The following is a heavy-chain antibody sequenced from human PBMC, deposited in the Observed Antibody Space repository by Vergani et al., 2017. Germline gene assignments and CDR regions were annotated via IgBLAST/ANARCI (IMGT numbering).Heavy chain of an antibody. V-gene: IGHV1-2*02. Sequence: QVQLVQSGAEVKKPGASVKVSCKASGYTFTGYYMHWVRPAPGQGLEWMGWINPKSGGTNSAQKFQGRVTLTRDTSISTVYMELTSLRSDDTAVYYCAALPFCGGGTCHARDFDYWGQGTLVTVSS. D-gene: IGHD2-15*01. CDR1: GYTFTGYY. CDR3: AALPFCGGGTCHARDFDY. CDR2: INPKSGGT. J-gene: IGHJ4*02.